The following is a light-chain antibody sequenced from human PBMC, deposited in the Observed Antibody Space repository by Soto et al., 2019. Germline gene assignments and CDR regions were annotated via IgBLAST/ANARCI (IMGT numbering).Light chain of an antibody. Sequence: EIVMPPSPATLSLSPGERATLSCRASQSVSSNLALYQQKPGQAPRRFIHGSSTRATGIPSRFSGSGSGTEFTLTISSLQSADFAVYYGQKYNVWSTVGQGLKVEIK. J-gene: IGKJ1*01. V-gene: IGKV3-15*01. CDR1: QSVSSN. CDR3: QKYNVWST. CDR2: GSS.